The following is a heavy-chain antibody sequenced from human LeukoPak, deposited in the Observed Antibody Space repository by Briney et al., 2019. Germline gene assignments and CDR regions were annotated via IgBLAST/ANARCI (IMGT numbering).Heavy chain of an antibody. J-gene: IGHJ4*02. CDR2: ISGRSGTT. CDR3: ARGGPAAGRFDY. Sequence: GGTLRLSCVASGFTFTSSAMSWVRQAPGKGLEWVSAISGRSGTTYYADSVKGRFTISRDNSKNTLYLQMNSLRAEDTAVYYCARGGPAAGRFDYWGQGTLVTVSS. CDR1: GFTFTSSA. D-gene: IGHD6-13*01. V-gene: IGHV3-23*01.